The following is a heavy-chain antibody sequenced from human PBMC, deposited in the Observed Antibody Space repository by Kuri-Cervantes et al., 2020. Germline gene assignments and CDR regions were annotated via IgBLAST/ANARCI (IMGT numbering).Heavy chain of an antibody. Sequence: GESLKISCAASGFTFDDYAMHWVRQAPGKGLEWVSSIGGSGQYIYYADSMKGRFTISRDNARESLFLEMNGLRVEDTAVYYCARGRVATDTSFYYGLDVWGRGTTVTVSS. CDR3: ARGRVATDTSFYYGLDV. J-gene: IGHJ6*02. CDR1: GFTFDDYA. CDR2: IGGSGQYI. V-gene: IGHV3-21*01. D-gene: IGHD2-21*02.